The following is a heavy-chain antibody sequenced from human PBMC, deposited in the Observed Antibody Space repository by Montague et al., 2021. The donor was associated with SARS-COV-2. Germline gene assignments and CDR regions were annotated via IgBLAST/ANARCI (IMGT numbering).Heavy chain of an antibody. CDR3: ARLKRYFDSSGSPSAFDF. CDR1: GGSITNNIDY. V-gene: IGHV4-39*02. CDR2: IYYTGNT. J-gene: IGHJ3*01. Sequence: SETLSLTSTVSGGSITNNIDYWAWIRQPPGKGLGWIGSIYYTGNTYYXPCLKSRVTISVVTSKNHFTLKLSSVTAAETAVYYCARLKRYFDSSGSPSAFDFWGQGTKVTVSS. D-gene: IGHD3-22*01.